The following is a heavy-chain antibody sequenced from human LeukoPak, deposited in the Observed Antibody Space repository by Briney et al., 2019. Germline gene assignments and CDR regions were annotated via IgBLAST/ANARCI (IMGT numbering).Heavy chain of an antibody. D-gene: IGHD3-10*01. V-gene: IGHV4-4*07. CDR1: GGSFSGYY. Sequence: PSETLSLTCAVYGGSFSGYYGSWIRQPAGKGLEWIGRISGSGTITYNPALQSRLSISIDTSKNPSSLKLMSVNAADTAVYYCARDSGTTGEVKFDPWGQGTLVTVSS. J-gene: IGHJ5*02. CDR3: ARDSGTTGEVKFDP. CDR2: ISGSGTI.